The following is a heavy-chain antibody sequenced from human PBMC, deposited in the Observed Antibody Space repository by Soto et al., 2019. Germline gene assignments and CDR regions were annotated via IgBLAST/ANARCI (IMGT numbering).Heavy chain of an antibody. CDR3: VKNRLGSSYSANAY. V-gene: IGHV3-23*01. Sequence: VGSLRLSCVASGFTFSTYGMSWVRQAPGKGLEWVAVISYSGIQTFYAASVTGRFTISRDNSKNTLYLQMNSLRADDTAVYYCVKNRLGSSYSANAYWGQGTLVTVSS. CDR1: GFTFSTYG. J-gene: IGHJ4*02. D-gene: IGHD3-22*01. CDR2: ISYSGIQT.